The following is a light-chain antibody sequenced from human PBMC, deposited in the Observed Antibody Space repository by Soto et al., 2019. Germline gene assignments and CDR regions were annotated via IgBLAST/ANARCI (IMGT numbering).Light chain of an antibody. J-gene: IGKJ1*01. CDR1: QSVSSSY. V-gene: IGKV3-20*01. CDR2: GAS. CDR3: QQYGSSPQT. Sequence: EIVLTQSPGTLSLSPGEGATLSCRASQSVSSSYLAWYQQKPGQAPRLLIYGASSRATAIPDRFSGSGSGTDFTLTINRLVPEDFAVYYCQQYGSSPQTFGQGTKVEIK.